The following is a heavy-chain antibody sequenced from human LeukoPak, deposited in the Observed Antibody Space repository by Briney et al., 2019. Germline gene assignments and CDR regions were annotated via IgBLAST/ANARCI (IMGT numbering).Heavy chain of an antibody. CDR1: GFTFDDYT. J-gene: IGHJ4*02. V-gene: IGHV3-43*01. D-gene: IGHD5-18*01. CDR3: AKSPSGGDTAIDY. Sequence: GGSLRLPCAASGFTFDDYTMHWVRQAPGKGLEWVSLISWDGGSTYYADSVKGRFTISRDNSKNSLYLQMNSLRTEDTALYYCAKSPSGGDTAIDYWGQGTLVTVSS. CDR2: ISWDGGST.